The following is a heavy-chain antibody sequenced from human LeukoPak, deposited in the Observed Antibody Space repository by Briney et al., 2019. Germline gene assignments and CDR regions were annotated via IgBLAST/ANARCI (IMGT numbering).Heavy chain of an antibody. CDR1: GGSFSGYY. CDR3: ARVDIHYYGSGRSWFDP. CDR2: INHSGST. Sequence: SETLSLTCAVYGGSFSGYYWSWIRQPPGKGLEWIGEINHSGSTNYNPSLKSRVTISVDTSKNQFSLNLNSVTAADTAVYYCARVDIHYYGSGRSWFDPWGQGTLVTVSS. J-gene: IGHJ5*02. V-gene: IGHV4-34*01. D-gene: IGHD3-10*01.